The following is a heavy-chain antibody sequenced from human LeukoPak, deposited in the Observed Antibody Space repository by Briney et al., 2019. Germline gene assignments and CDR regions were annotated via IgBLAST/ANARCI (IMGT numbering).Heavy chain of an antibody. D-gene: IGHD3-16*01. J-gene: IGHJ4*02. CDR2: IHYDGYTT. Sequence: PGGSLRLSCVTSGFPLSTYGVHWVRQAPGSGLEWLAYIHYDGYTTNYADSVKGRFTISRENSKNTLYLQMNSLRTEDMAVYYCAKDVAYTFDYWGQGTLVTVSS. CDR1: GFPLSTYG. CDR3: AKDVAYTFDY. V-gene: IGHV3-30*02.